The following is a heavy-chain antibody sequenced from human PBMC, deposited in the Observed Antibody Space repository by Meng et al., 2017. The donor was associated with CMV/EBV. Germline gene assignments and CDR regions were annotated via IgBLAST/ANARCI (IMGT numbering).Heavy chain of an antibody. Sequence: SGPTLVKPTQTLTLTCTFSGFSLSTSGMCVSWVRQPPGKALEWLALIDWDDDKYYSTSPKTRLTISKDTSKNQVVLTMTNMDPVDTATYYCARIRGYCSSTSCYYYFDYWGQGTLVTVSS. J-gene: IGHJ4*02. CDR1: GFSLSTSGMC. CDR3: ARIRGYCSSTSCYYYFDY. CDR2: IDWDDDK. D-gene: IGHD2-2*01. V-gene: IGHV2-70*20.